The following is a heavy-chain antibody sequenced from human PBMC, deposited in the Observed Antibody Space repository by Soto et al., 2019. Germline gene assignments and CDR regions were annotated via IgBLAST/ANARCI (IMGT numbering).Heavy chain of an antibody. J-gene: IGHJ4*02. CDR1: GGSISSSSYY. D-gene: IGHD2-15*01. CDR2: IYYSGST. V-gene: IGHV4-39*01. Sequence: QRQLHESGPGLVKPSGTLSLTCTVSGGSISSSSYYWGWIRQPPGKGLEWIGSIYYSGSTYYNPSLKSRVTISVDTSKNQFSLKLSSVTAADTAVYYCARHTPAISISDHWGQGTLVTVSS. CDR3: ARHTPAISISDH.